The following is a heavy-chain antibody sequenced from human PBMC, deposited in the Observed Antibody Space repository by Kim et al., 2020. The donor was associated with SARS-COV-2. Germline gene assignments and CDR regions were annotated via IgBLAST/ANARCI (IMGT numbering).Heavy chain of an antibody. Sequence: YAVSVKSRITINPDTSKNQFSLQLNSVTPEDTAVYYCARLYIGLDGYFDYWGQGTLVTVSS. CDR3: ARLYIGLDGYFDY. D-gene: IGHD5-12*01. V-gene: IGHV6-1*01. J-gene: IGHJ4*02.